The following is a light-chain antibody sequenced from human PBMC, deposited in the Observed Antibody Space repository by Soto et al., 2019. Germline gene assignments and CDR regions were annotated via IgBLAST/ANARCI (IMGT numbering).Light chain of an antibody. CDR3: SSYAGSNNFVV. CDR1: SSDVGGYNY. Sequence: QAVVTQPPSASGSPGQSVTISCTGTSSDVGGYNYVSWYQQHPGKAPKLMIYEVSKRPSGVPDRFSGSKSGNTASLTVSGLRAEDEADYYCSSYAGSNNFVVFGGGTKLTVL. CDR2: EVS. J-gene: IGLJ2*01. V-gene: IGLV2-8*01.